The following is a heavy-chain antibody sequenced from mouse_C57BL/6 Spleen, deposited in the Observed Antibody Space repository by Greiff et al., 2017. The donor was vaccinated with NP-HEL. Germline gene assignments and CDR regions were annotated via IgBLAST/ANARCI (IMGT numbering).Heavy chain of an antibody. CDR1: GFSLTSYG. V-gene: IGHV2-6-1*01. D-gene: IGHD1-1*01. J-gene: IGHJ4*01. CDR2: IWSDGST. CDR3: ARHEGYYGSSNAMDY. Sequence: VMLVESGPGLVAPSQSLSITCTVSGFSLTSYGVHWVRQPPGKGLEWLVVIWSDGSTTYNSALKSRLSISKDNSKSQVFLKMNSLQTDDTAMYYCARHEGYYGSSNAMDYWGQGTSVTVSS.